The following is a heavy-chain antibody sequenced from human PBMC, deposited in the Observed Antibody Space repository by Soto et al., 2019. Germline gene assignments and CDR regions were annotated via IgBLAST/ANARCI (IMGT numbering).Heavy chain of an antibody. V-gene: IGHV4-39*01. CDR3: ARGGYDLYYYGMDV. CDR1: GGSISSSSYY. CDR2: IYYSGST. J-gene: IGHJ6*02. Sequence: SETLSLTCTVSGGSISSSSYYWGWIRQPPGKGLEWIGSIYYSGSTYYNPSLKSRVTISVDTSKNQFSLKLSSVTAADTAVYYCARGGYDLYYYGMDVWGQGTTVTVSS. D-gene: IGHD5-12*01.